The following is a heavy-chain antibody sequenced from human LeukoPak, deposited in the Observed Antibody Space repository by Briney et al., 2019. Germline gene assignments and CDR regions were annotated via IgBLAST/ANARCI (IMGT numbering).Heavy chain of an antibody. V-gene: IGHV4-34*01. CDR1: GGSFSGYY. CDR3: ARGGYSSGWYGYARKLYYYYYMDV. CDR2: INHSGST. D-gene: IGHD6-19*01. Sequence: SETLSLTCAVYGGSFSGYYWSWIRQPPGKGLEWIGEINHSGSTNYNPSLKSRVTISVDTSKNQFSLKPSSVTAADTAVYYCARGGYSSGWYGYARKLYYYYYMDVWGKGTTVTVSS. J-gene: IGHJ6*03.